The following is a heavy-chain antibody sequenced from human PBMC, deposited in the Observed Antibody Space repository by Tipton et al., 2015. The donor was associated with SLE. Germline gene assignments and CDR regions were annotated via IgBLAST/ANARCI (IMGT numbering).Heavy chain of an antibody. CDR1: GITVGTNY. D-gene: IGHD2-21*01. CDR2: IYSGGST. Sequence: SLRLSCAVSGITVGTNYMSWVRQAPGKGLEWVSVIYSGGSTYYRDSAKGRFIISRDNSKNTLYLQMSGLRAEDTAVYYCARTAVVIGSRDYFDYWGQGTLVTVSS. CDR3: ARTAVVIGSRDYFDY. V-gene: IGHV3-66*01. J-gene: IGHJ4*02.